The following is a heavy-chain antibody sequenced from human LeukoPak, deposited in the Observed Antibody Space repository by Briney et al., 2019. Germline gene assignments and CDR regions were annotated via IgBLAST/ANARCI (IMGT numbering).Heavy chain of an antibody. CDR1: GFTFSSYW. CDR3: ARVSVFYYYGMDV. V-gene: IGHV3-7*01. J-gene: IGHJ6*02. D-gene: IGHD2-8*01. Sequence: GGSLRLSCAASGFTFSSYWMSWVRQAPGKGLEWVANINPAGDKDTHVDSVKGRFTISRDNAKNSLYLQMNSLRAEDTAVYYCARVSVFYYYGMDVWGQGTTVTVSS. CDR2: INPAGDKD.